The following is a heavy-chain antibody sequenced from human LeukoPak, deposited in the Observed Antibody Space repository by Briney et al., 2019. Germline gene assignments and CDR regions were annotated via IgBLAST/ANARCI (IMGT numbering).Heavy chain of an antibody. J-gene: IGHJ4*02. CDR3: AKDLAINLQGCFDY. CDR2: ISGGGGAT. Sequence: GGSLRLSCAASGFTFSDYAMAWVRQAPGKGLEWVSSISGGGGATSYADSVKGRFTISRDNSKNTLYLQMNSLRAEDTAVYYCAKDLAINLQGCFDYWGQGTLVTVSS. CDR1: GFTFSDYA. V-gene: IGHV3-23*01. D-gene: IGHD3-16*01.